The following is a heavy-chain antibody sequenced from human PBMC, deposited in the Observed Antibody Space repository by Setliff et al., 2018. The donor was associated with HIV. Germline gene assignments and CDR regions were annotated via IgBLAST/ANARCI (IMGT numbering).Heavy chain of an antibody. CDR1: GGSISSSSYY. CDR2: IYYSGST. Sequence: SETLSLTCTVSGGSISSSSYYWGWIRQPPGKGLEWIGSIYYSGSTNYNPSLESRVTISVDTSKNQFSLKLSSVTAADTAVYYCARGDMIAFGGVGPFDYWGQGTLVTVSS. CDR3: ARGDMIAFGGVGPFDY. J-gene: IGHJ4*02. D-gene: IGHD3-16*01. V-gene: IGHV4-39*07.